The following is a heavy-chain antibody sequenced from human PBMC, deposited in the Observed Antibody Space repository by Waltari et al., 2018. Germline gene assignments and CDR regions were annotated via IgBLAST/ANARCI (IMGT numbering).Heavy chain of an antibody. CDR1: GGSISSSSYY. J-gene: IGHJ4*02. V-gene: IGHV4-39*01. CDR2: IYYSGST. D-gene: IGHD2-2*01. CDR3: ARLSDIVVVPAANYGYYFDY. Sequence: QLQLQESGPGLVKPSETLSLTCTVSGGSISSSSYYWGWIRQPPGKGLEWIGSIYYSGSTSYNPSLKSRVTISVDTSKNQFALKLSSVTAADTAVYYCARLSDIVVVPAANYGYYFDYWGQGTLVTVSS.